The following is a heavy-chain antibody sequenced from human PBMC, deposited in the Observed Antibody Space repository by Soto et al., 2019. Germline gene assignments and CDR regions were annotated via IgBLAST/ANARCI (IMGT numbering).Heavy chain of an antibody. CDR1: GGFVNSDTHS. Sequence: SETLSLTCTVSGGFVNSDTHSWSWIRQTPGKRLEWIGFIYSGGSTKNPSLRSRVTMPVDTSKNQFSLKLRSVIVADTAVYHCARFVRSCSATTCSTRADVWGQGITVTVSS. CDR2: IYSGGST. J-gene: IGHJ6*02. V-gene: IGHV4-61*01. D-gene: IGHD2-2*01. CDR3: ARFVRSCSATTCSTRADV.